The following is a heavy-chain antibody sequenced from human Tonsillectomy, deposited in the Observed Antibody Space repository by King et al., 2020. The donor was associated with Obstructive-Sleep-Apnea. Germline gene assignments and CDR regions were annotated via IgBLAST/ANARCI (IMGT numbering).Heavy chain of an antibody. J-gene: IGHJ4*02. V-gene: IGHV1-46*03. CDR1: GYTFTSSY. Sequence: EQLVQSGAEVKKPGASVKVSCKASGYTFTSSYMHWVRQAPGQGLEWMGIINPSGGSSGYAQKFQGRVTMTRDTATSTVYMELSSLRSEDTAVYYCARAQWDRTGPFFDYWGQGTLVTVSS. CDR2: INPSGGSS. D-gene: IGHD1-26*01. CDR3: ARAQWDRTGPFFDY.